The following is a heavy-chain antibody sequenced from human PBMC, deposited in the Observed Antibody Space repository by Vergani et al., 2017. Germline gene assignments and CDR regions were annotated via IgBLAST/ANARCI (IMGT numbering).Heavy chain of an antibody. J-gene: IGHJ6*02. V-gene: IGHV4-4*07. CDR2: IYTSGST. Sequence: QVQLQESGPGLVKPSQTLSLTCTVSGGSISSYYWSWIRQPAGKGLEWIGRIYTSGSTNYNPSLKSRVTMSVDTSKNQFSLKLSSVTAADTAVYYCARDLGSSSFSYYYGMDVWGQGTTVTVSS. D-gene: IGHD6-6*01. CDR1: GGSISSYY. CDR3: ARDLGSSSFSYYYGMDV.